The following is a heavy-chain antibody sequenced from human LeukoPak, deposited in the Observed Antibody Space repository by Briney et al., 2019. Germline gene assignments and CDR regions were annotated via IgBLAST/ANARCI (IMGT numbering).Heavy chain of an antibody. CDR2: ISDGGSRT. J-gene: IGHJ4*02. CDR3: AKVQLGIGVDY. V-gene: IGHV3-23*01. Sequence: PGGSLRLSCAASGFRFSSYAVSWVRQAPGRGLEWVSGISDGGSRTYYADSVKGRFTISRDDSKNTLYLQMNSLRAEDTAVYYCAKVQLGIGVDYWGQGTLVTVSS. D-gene: IGHD7-27*01. CDR1: GFRFSSYA.